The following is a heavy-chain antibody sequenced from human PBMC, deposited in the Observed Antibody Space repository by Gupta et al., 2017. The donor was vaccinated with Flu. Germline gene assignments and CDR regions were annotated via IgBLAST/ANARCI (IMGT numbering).Heavy chain of an antibody. Sequence: YAMSWVRQAPGKGLQWISGINNSGGSTYYADSVRGRFTVSRDNSENTFYLQMNNLRAEDTAIYYCAKDLYTVPGALDSWGQGTLVTVSS. J-gene: IGHJ5*01. CDR2: INNSGGST. D-gene: IGHD6-19*01. V-gene: IGHV3-23*01. CDR1: YA. CDR3: AKDLYTVPGALDS.